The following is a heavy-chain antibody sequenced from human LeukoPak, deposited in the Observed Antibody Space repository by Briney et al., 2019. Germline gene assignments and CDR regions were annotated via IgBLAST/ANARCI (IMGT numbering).Heavy chain of an antibody. CDR3: ARVPRSNGYLDY. J-gene: IGHJ4*02. Sequence: SETLSLTCTVSGGSISSYYWSWIRQPAGKGLEWIGYVFYSGSTNYNPSLKSRVTISVDTSKNQFSLKLSSVTAADTAVYYCARVPRSNGYLDYWGQGTLVTVSS. CDR2: VFYSGST. D-gene: IGHD2-8*01. CDR1: GGSISSYY. V-gene: IGHV4-59*01.